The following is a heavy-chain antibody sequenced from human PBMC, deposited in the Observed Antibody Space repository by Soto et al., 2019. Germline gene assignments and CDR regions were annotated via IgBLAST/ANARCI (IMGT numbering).Heavy chain of an antibody. D-gene: IGHD6-19*01. J-gene: IGHJ4*02. CDR2: ISYEGSNK. Sequence: GGSLRLSCAASGFNFSDYAMHWVRQAPGKGLEWLAIISYEGSNKYSAGSVKGRFTISRDNSKNTLYLQMNSLRPEDTAVYYCAKDWATPVAGRFLDSWGQGTPVTVSS. CDR1: GFNFSDYA. CDR3: AKDWATPVAGRFLDS. V-gene: IGHV3-30*18.